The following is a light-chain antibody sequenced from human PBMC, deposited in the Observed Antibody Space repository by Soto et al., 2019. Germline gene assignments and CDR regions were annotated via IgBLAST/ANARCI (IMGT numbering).Light chain of an antibody. J-gene: IGKJ1*01. CDR1: QGISSF. CDR3: QQSYSTPRT. V-gene: IGKV1-27*01. CDR2: AAS. Sequence: VHMAHSPSSLSASLGDIVTMTCRASQGISSFLDWYQQIPGKVPKLLIYAASTLQSGVPSRFSGSGSGTDFTLTISSLQPEDFATYYCQQSYSTPRTFGQGTKVDIK.